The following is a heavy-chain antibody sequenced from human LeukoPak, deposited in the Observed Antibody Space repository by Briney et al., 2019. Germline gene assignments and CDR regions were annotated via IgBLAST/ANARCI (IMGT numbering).Heavy chain of an antibody. CDR2: INSDGSST. CDR3: ARGERLYGLYGMDV. CDR1: GFTFSSYW. J-gene: IGHJ6*02. D-gene: IGHD4-17*01. V-gene: IGHV3-74*01. Sequence: GGSLRLSCAASGFTFSSYWMHWVRQAPGKGLVWVSRINSDGSSTSYADSVKGRFTISRDNAKNTLYLQMNSLRAEDTAVYYCARGERLYGLYGMDVWGQGTTVTVSS.